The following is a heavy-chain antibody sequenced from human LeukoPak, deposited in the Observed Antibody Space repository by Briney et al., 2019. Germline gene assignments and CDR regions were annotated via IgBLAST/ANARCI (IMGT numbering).Heavy chain of an antibody. CDR2: ISSSSSTI. CDR1: GLTFSRYE. CDR3: AREGGTYVLDAFDI. J-gene: IGHJ3*02. D-gene: IGHD1-26*01. Sequence: GGSLRLSCAASGLTFSRYEMNWVRQAPGKGLEWVSYISSSSSTIYYADSVKGRFTISRDNAKNSLYLQMNGLRAEDTAVYYCAREGGTYVLDAFDIWGQGTLVTVSS. V-gene: IGHV3-48*03.